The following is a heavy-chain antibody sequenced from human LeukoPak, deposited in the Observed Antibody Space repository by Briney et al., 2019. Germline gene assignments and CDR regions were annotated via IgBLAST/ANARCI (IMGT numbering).Heavy chain of an antibody. CDR2: FDPEDGET. Sequence: ASVKVSCKVSGYTLTELSMHWVRQAPGKGLEWMGGFDPEDGETIYAQKFQGRVTMTEDTSTDTAYMELSSLRSEDTAVYYCATGHCSGGSCYKRGSRPANHFDYWGQGTLVTVSS. CDR1: GYTLTELS. J-gene: IGHJ4*02. D-gene: IGHD2-15*01. V-gene: IGHV1-24*01. CDR3: ATGHCSGGSCYKRGSRPANHFDY.